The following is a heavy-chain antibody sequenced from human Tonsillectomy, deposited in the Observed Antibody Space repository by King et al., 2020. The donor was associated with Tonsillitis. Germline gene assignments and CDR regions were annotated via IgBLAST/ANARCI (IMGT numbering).Heavy chain of an antibody. CDR3: ARDTAIAVAGTENWFDP. CDR1: GYTFTGYY. CDR2: INPNSGGT. V-gene: IGHV1-2*02. D-gene: IGHD6-19*01. Sequence: VQLVESGAGVKKPGASVKVSCKASGYTFTGYYMHWVRQAPGQGLEWMGWINPNSGGTNYAQKFQGRVTMTRDTSISTAYMELSRLRSDDTAVYYCARDTAIAVAGTENWFDPWGQGTLVTVSS. J-gene: IGHJ5*02.